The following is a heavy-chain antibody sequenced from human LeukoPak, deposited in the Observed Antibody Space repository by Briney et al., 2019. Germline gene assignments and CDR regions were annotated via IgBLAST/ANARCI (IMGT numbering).Heavy chain of an antibody. CDR3: ARVSGYDWESFYDY. Sequence: SETLSLTCTVSGGSISSYYWSWIRQPPGKGLEGIVYIYYSGSTNYNPSLKSRVTISVDTSKNQFSLKLTSVTAADTAVYYCARVSGYDWESFYDYWGQGTLVTVSS. CDR1: GGSISSYY. J-gene: IGHJ4*02. V-gene: IGHV4-59*01. CDR2: IYYSGST. D-gene: IGHD5-12*01.